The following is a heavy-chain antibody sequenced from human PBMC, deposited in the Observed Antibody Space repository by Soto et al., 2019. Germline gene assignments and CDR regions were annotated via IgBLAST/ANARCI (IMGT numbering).Heavy chain of an antibody. J-gene: IGHJ5*02. CDR3: ARQITMVRGNNWFDP. CDR1: GYSFTSYW. CDR2: IYPGDSDT. D-gene: IGHD3-10*01. V-gene: IGHV5-51*01. Sequence: ESLKISCKGSGYSFTSYWIGWVRQMPGKGLEWMGIIYPGDSDTRYSPSFQGQVTISADKSISTAYLQWSSLKASDTAMYYCARQITMVRGNNWFDPWGQGTLVTVSS.